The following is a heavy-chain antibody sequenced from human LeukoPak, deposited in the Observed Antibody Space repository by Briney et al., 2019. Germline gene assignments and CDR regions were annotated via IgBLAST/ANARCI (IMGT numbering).Heavy chain of an antibody. D-gene: IGHD1-7*01. CDR3: ARDNYAGANWFDP. CDR1: GGTFSSYA. CDR2: IIPIFGTA. V-gene: IGHV1-69*05. J-gene: IGHJ5*02. Sequence: EASVKVSCKASGGTFSSYAISWVRQAPGQGLEWMGGIIPIFGTANYAQKFQGRVTITTDESTSTAYMELSSLRSEDTAVYYCARDNYAGANWFDPWGQGTLVTLSS.